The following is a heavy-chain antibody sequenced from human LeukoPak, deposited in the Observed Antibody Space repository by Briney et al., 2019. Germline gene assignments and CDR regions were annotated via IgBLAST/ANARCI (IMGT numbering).Heavy chain of an antibody. Sequence: PSETLSLTCTVSGGSISSSYYYWGWIRQPPGKGLEWIGSFYYSGSTNYNPSLKSRVTVSVDTSKNQFSLKLSSVTAADTAVYYCARLPYGDRCDWGQGTLVTVSS. D-gene: IGHD4-17*01. J-gene: IGHJ4*02. CDR3: ARLPYGDRCD. CDR2: FYYSGST. CDR1: GGSISSSYYY. V-gene: IGHV4-39*01.